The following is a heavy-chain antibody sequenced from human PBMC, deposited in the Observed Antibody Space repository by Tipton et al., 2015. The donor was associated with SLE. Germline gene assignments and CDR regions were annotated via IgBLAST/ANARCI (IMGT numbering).Heavy chain of an antibody. Sequence: TLSLTCTVSGGSISSYYWSWIRQPPGKGLEWIGYIYYSGSTNYNPSLKSRVTISVDTSKNQFSLKLSSVIAADTAVYYCARDSSSWAWDGMDVWGQGTTVTVSS. CDR1: GGSISSYY. CDR2: IYYSGST. CDR3: ARDSSSWAWDGMDV. V-gene: IGHV4-59*01. J-gene: IGHJ6*02. D-gene: IGHD6-13*01.